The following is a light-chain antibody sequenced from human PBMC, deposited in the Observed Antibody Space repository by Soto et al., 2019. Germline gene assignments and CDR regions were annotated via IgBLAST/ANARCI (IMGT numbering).Light chain of an antibody. CDR1: QSVSSN. V-gene: IGKV3-15*01. CDR3: QQYNNWPYT. Sequence: EIVMTQSPATLSVSPGERATLSCRASQSVSSNLAWYQQKPGQAPGLLIYGASTRATGIPARFSGSGSATEFTLTISSLQSEDFAVYYCQQYNNWPYTFDQGTKLEIK. J-gene: IGKJ2*01. CDR2: GAS.